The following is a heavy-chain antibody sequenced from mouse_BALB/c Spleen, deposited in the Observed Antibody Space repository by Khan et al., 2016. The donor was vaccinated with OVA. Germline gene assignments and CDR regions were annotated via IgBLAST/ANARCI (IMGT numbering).Heavy chain of an antibody. Sequence: QVQLKESGPGLAVPSQSLSITCTISGFSLTNYGVHWVRQPPGKGLEWLAVIWSDGSTTYNSALKSRLTITKDNSQSQVFLKMNSLQTDDTAIYFCARQPYYHYNIMDYWGQGTSVTVSS. J-gene: IGHJ4*01. CDR2: IWSDGST. V-gene: IGHV2-6-1*01. CDR3: ARQPYYHYNIMDY. CDR1: GFSLTNYG. D-gene: IGHD2-10*01.